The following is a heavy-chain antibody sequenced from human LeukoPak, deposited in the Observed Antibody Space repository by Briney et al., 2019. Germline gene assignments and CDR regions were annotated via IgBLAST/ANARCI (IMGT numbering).Heavy chain of an antibody. D-gene: IGHD2-15*01. Sequence: GGCLRLSCAASGFTFSSYGMHWVRQAPGKGLEWVAVISYDGSNKYYADSVKGRFTISRDNSKNTLYLKMNSLRAEHTAVYYCAKPSVVVVVAAAFDYWGQGTLVTVSS. CDR1: GFTFSSYG. V-gene: IGHV3-30*18. CDR3: AKPSVVVVVAAAFDY. CDR2: ISYDGSNK. J-gene: IGHJ4*02.